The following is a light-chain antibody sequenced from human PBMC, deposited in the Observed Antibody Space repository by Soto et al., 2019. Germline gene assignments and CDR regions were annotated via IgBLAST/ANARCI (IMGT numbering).Light chain of an antibody. J-gene: IGKJ4*01. V-gene: IGKV3-15*01. CDR3: QQYNNWPPLT. CDR1: QSVSSN. Sequence: EIVITQSPATLSVSPGERTTLSCRASQSVSSNLAWYQQKPGQAPRLLIYDASTRATGIPARFSGSGSETKFTLTISSLQSEDFAVYYCQQYNNWPPLTFGGGTKV. CDR2: DAS.